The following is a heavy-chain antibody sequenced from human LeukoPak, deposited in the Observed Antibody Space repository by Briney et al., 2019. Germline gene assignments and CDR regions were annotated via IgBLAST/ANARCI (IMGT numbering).Heavy chain of an antibody. D-gene: IGHD3-10*01. J-gene: IGHJ4*02. CDR1: GYSFTSYW. Sequence: GESLKISCKGSGYSFTSYWIGWVRQMPGKGLEWMGIIYPGDSDTRYSPSLQGQVTISADKSISTAYLQWSSLKASDTAMYYCARLYGSGSYPLYYFDYWGQGTLVTVSS. CDR2: IYPGDSDT. V-gene: IGHV5-51*01. CDR3: ARLYGSGSYPLYYFDY.